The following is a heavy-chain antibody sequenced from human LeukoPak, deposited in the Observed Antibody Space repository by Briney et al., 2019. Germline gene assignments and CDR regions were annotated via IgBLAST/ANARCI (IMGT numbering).Heavy chain of an antibody. J-gene: IGHJ3*02. CDR1: GYTFTGYY. CDR2: INPNSGGT. D-gene: IGHD1-26*01. V-gene: IGHV1-2*02. CDR3: ARGGGSYSFAFDI. Sequence: ASVKVFCKASGYTFTGYYMHWVRQAPGQGLEWMGWINPNSGGTNYAQKFQGRVTMTRDTSISTAYMELSRLRSDDTAVYYCARGGGSYSFAFDIWGQGTMVTVSS.